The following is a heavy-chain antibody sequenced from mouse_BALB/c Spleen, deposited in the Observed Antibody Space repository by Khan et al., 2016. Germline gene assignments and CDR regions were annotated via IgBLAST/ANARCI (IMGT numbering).Heavy chain of an antibody. CDR1: GFTFSDYY. V-gene: IGHV5-4*02. CDR3: AREGLRRGFAY. Sequence: EVELVESGGGLVKPGGSLKLSCAASGFTFSDYYMYWVRLTPEKRLEWVATISDGGSYTYYPDSVKGRFTISRDNAQNNLYLQMSSLKSEDTAMYYCAREGLRRGFAYWGQGTLVTVSA. CDR2: ISDGGSYT. D-gene: IGHD2-4*01. J-gene: IGHJ3*01.